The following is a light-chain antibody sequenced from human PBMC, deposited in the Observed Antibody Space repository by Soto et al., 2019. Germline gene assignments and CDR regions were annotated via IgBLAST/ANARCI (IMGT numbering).Light chain of an antibody. V-gene: IGKV1-39*01. CDR2: AAS. CDR1: QSITTY. Sequence: DIQMTQSPSSLSASVGDRITITCRASQSITTYLNWYQQRPGKVPKLLIYAASSLQSGVPSRFSGSGSGTDFTLTISSLQPEDFATYYCQHYDNFPHTFGQGAKLEIK. J-gene: IGKJ2*01. CDR3: QHYDNFPHT.